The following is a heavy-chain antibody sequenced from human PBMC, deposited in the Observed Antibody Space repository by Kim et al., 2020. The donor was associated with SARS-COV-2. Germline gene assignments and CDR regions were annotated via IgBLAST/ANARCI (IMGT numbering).Heavy chain of an antibody. CDR1: GGSISSGGYS. CDR2: IYHSGST. Sequence: SETLSLTCAVSGGSISSGGYSWSWIRQPPGKGLEWIGYIYHSGSTYYNPSLKSLVTISVDRSKNQFSLKLSSVTAADTAVYYCARNHVDSGMDVWGQGTTVTVYS. J-gene: IGHJ6*02. V-gene: IGHV4-30-2*01. CDR3: ARNHVDSGMDV.